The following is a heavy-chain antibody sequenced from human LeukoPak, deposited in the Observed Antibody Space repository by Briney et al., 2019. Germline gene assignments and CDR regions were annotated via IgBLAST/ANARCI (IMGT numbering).Heavy chain of an antibody. CDR3: ARAAVVVVASIPWFDP. Sequence: GGSLRLPCAASGFTFSSYAMHWVRQAPGKGLEWVAVISYDGSNKYYADSVKGRFTISRDNSKNTLYLQMNSLRAEDTAVYYCARAAVVVVASIPWFDPWGQGTLVTVSS. D-gene: IGHD2-15*01. CDR1: GFTFSSYA. CDR2: ISYDGSNK. V-gene: IGHV3-30-3*01. J-gene: IGHJ5*02.